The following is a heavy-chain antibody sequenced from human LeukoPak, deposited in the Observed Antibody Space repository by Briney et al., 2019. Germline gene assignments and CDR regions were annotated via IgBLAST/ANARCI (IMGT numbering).Heavy chain of an antibody. Sequence: ASVKVSCKVSGYTLTELSMHWVRQAPGKGLEWMGSFDPEDGEIIYAQKFQGRITMTEDTSTDTAYMELSNLRSEDTAVYYYAAPLRFGELSLVDYWGQGTLVTVSS. V-gene: IGHV1-24*01. J-gene: IGHJ4*02. D-gene: IGHD3-10*01. CDR1: GYTLTELS. CDR3: AAPLRFGELSLVDY. CDR2: FDPEDGEI.